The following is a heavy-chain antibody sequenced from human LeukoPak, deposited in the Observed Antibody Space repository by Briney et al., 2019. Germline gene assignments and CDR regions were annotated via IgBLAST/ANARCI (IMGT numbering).Heavy chain of an antibody. V-gene: IGHV4-39*01. CDR2: IYYSGRT. CDR1: GVSISSTRYC. J-gene: IGHJ5*02. Sequence: SETLSLTCTVSGVSISSTRYCWGWIRQPPGKGLEWIGSIYYSGRTYYNPFLKSRLTISVDTPKNQFSLKLSSVTAADTAVYYCAQSLGASTWFGNWFDPWGQGTLVTVSS. CDR3: AQSLGASTWFGNWFDP. D-gene: IGHD3-10*01.